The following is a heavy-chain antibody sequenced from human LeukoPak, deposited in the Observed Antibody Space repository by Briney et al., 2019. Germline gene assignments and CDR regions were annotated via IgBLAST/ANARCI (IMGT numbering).Heavy chain of an antibody. CDR3: ARDQVDTAMVRDPFGY. D-gene: IGHD5-18*01. Sequence: GGSLRLSCAASGFTFSDYYMSWIRQAPGKGLEWVSYISSSGSTIYYADSVKGRFTISRDNAKNSLYLQMNSLRAEDTAVYYCARDQVDTAMVRDPFGYWGQGTLVTVSS. CDR1: GFTFSDYY. J-gene: IGHJ4*02. CDR2: ISSSGSTI. V-gene: IGHV3-11*01.